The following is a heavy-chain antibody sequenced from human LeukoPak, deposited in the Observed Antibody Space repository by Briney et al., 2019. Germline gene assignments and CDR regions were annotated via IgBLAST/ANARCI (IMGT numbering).Heavy chain of an antibody. Sequence: SETLSLTCTVSGGSISSGGYYWSWIRQHPGKGLEWIGYIYYSGSTYYNPSLKSRVTISVDTSKNQFSLKLSSVTAADTAVYYCARVVVVVAATDNWFDPWGQGTLVTVSS. CDR3: ARVVVVVAATDNWFDP. D-gene: IGHD2-15*01. J-gene: IGHJ5*02. CDR1: GGSISSGGYY. V-gene: IGHV4-31*03. CDR2: IYYSGST.